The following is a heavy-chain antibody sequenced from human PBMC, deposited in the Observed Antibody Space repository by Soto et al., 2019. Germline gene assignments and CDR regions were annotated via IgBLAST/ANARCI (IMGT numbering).Heavy chain of an antibody. D-gene: IGHD3-10*01. CDR1: GFNFSNSW. CDR2: IRQDGSET. J-gene: IGHJ4*01. V-gene: IGHV3-7*03. Sequence: EVQLVESGGGLVQPGGSLRLSCRASGFNFSNSWMSWVRHTPGKGLEWLANIRQDGSETHYADSVRGRFTISRDNANKSLYLQLSSLRGEDTAVYYCARDYASGSPGGHGTLVTVSS. CDR3: ARDYASGSP.